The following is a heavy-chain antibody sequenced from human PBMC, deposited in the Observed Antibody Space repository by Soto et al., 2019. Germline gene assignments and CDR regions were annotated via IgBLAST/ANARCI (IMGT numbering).Heavy chain of an antibody. CDR2: INAGNGNT. D-gene: IGHD4-17*01. CDR3: ARGLGATVTTDGVVVGNY. Sequence: QVQLVQSGAEEKKPGASVKVSCKASGYTFTSYAMHWVRQAPGQRREWMGWINAGNGNTKYSQKFQGRVTITRDTSASTAYMELSSLRSEDTAVYYCARGLGATVTTDGVVVGNYWGQGTLVTVSS. V-gene: IGHV1-3*05. J-gene: IGHJ4*02. CDR1: GYTFTSYA.